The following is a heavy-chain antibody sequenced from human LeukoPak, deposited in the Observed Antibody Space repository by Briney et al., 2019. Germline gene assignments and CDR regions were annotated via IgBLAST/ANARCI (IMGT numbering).Heavy chain of an antibody. Sequence: GRSLRLSCAASGFTFSSYGTHWVRQAPGKGLEWGGVISYDGSNKYYADSVKGRFTISRDNSKNTLYLQMNSLRAEDTAVYYCANGYCTNGVCYPYYYYYMDVWGKGTTVTVSS. J-gene: IGHJ6*03. CDR1: GFTFSSYG. CDR2: ISYDGSNK. V-gene: IGHV3-30*18. D-gene: IGHD2-8*01. CDR3: ANGYCTNGVCYPYYYYYMDV.